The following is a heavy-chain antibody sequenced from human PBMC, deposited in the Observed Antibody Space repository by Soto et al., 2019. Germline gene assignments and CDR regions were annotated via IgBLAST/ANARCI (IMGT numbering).Heavy chain of an antibody. J-gene: IGHJ6*02. CDR2: ISVYTGNT. V-gene: IGHV1-18*04. CDR3: ARDRCTTDRCYTHHFDV. D-gene: IGHD2-8*01. CDR1: GYTFTSYG. Sequence: QVQPVQSGGEVTKPGASVKVSCKSSGYTFTSYGVSWVRQAPGQGLEWLGWISVYTGNTKQAQKFQDRVTLTTEASTSTAYMELRSLRSDDTAVYYCARDRCTTDRCYTHHFDVWGQGTTVTVSS.